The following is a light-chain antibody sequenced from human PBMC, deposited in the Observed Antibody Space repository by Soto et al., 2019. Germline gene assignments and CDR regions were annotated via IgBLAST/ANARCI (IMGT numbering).Light chain of an antibody. CDR2: GAS. Sequence: EIVLTQSPGTLSLSPGERATLSCRASQSVSSSYLAWYQQKPGQGPRLLIYGASSRATGIPDRFSGSGSGTDFTLTISSLEPEDFAVYYCQQYGSSPSTFGHGTKLEIK. CDR3: QQYGSSPST. J-gene: IGKJ2*01. V-gene: IGKV3-20*01. CDR1: QSVSSSY.